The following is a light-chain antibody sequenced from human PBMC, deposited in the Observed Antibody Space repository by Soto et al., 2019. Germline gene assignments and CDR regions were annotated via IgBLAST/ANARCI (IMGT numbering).Light chain of an antibody. CDR2: GAS. CDR1: QSVSSSY. V-gene: IGKV3-20*01. CDR3: QQYGSSPWT. Sequence: DIVLTQSPGTLSLSPWERATLSCRASQSVSSSYLAWYQQKPGQAPRLLIYGASNRATGIPDRISGSGSGTDFTLTISRLEPEDFAVYYCQQYGSSPWTFGQGTKVDIK. J-gene: IGKJ1*01.